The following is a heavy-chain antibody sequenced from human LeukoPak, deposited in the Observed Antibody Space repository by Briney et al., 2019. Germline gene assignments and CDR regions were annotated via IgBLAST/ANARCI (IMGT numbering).Heavy chain of an antibody. CDR1: GFTFCTYA. Sequence: GGSLRLPCAASGFTFCTYAMSWVRQAPGKGLEWVSLIGGSDGRTRYADSVKGRFTISRDNPKNTLYLQMNSLRAENTAVYFCAKRGVVIRVILVGFHKEAYYFDSWGQGALVTVSS. J-gene: IGHJ4*02. D-gene: IGHD3-22*01. CDR2: IGGSDGRT. CDR3: AKRGVVIRVILVGFHKEAYYFDS. V-gene: IGHV3-23*01.